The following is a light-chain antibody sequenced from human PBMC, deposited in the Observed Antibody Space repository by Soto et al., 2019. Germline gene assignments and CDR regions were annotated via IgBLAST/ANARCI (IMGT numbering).Light chain of an antibody. J-gene: IGKJ4*01. CDR3: QQRYDWPLT. CDR1: QSVNNY. V-gene: IGKV3-11*01. CDR2: DAS. Sequence: EIVLTQSPATLSLSPGERATLSCRASQSVNNYLDWYQQKPGQAPRLLIYDASNRATGIPARFSGTGSGTDFTLTISRLEPEDFAVYYCQQRYDWPLTFGGGTKVEIK.